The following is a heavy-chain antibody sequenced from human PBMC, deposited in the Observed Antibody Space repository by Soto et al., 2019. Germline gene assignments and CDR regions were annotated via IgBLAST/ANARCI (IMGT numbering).Heavy chain of an antibody. CDR2: IDDSGRT. D-gene: IGHD3-16*02. CDR1: GGSFSGYC. Sequence: QVQLQQWGAGLLKPSETLSLTCAVYGGSFSGYCWSWIRQPPGKGLEWIGAIDDSGRTNYNPSLKSRVTISEDTPKRQLSLKLSSVTAADTAVYYCARGRTRIRGGVIVKIYFYGLDVWGQGTPVTVSS. CDR3: ARGRTRIRGGVIVKIYFYGLDV. V-gene: IGHV4-34*01. J-gene: IGHJ6*02.